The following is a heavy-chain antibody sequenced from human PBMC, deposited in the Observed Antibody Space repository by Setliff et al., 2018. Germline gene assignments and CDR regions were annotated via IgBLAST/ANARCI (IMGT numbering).Heavy chain of an antibody. V-gene: IGHV1-18*01. J-gene: IGHJ6*02. CDR2: ISAYNGNT. D-gene: IGHD3-22*01. CDR1: GYTFTSYG. CDR3: ARVGVYYYDSSGYHRSPYYYYYGMDV. Sequence: ASVKVSCKASGYTFTSYGISWVRQAPGQGLEWMGWISAYNGNTNYAQKLQGRVTMTTDTSTSTAYMELRSLRSVDTAVYYCARVGVYYYDSSGYHRSPYYYYYGMDVWGQGTTVTVSS.